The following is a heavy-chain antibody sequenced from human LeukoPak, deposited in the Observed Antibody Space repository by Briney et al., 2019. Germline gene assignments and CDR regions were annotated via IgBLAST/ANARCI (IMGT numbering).Heavy chain of an antibody. D-gene: IGHD6-6*01. V-gene: IGHV1-18*01. CDR2: ISTYNGNT. J-gene: IGHJ6*03. CDR1: GYTFTSHG. Sequence: GASVKVSCKASGYTFTSHGISWVRQAPGQGLEWMGWISTYNGNTNYAQKLQGRVTMTRDTSISTAYMELSRLRSDDTAVYYCARGSSSSLLAYYYYFMDVWGKGTTVTVSS. CDR3: ARGSSSSLLAYYYYFMDV.